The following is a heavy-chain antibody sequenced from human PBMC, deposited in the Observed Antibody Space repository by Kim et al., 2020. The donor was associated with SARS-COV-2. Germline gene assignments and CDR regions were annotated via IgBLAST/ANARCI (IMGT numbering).Heavy chain of an antibody. Sequence: SETLSLTCTVSGGSISSYYWSWIRQPPGNGLEWIGYIYYSGSTNYNPSLKSRVTISVDTSKNQFSLKLSSVTAADTAVYYCARAGLLPYSSSWYYFDYWGQGTLVTVSS. D-gene: IGHD6-13*01. CDR2: IYYSGST. J-gene: IGHJ4*02. CDR1: GGSISSYY. CDR3: ARAGLLPYSSSWYYFDY. V-gene: IGHV4-59*01.